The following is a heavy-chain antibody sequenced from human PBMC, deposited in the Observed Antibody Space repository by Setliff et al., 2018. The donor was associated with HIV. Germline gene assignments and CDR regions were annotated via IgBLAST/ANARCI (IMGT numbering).Heavy chain of an antibody. Sequence: ASVKVSCKTSGYTFTSYGMNWIRQAPGQGLEWMGWTYLGATNYAQRFRDRFTVTTDTSTSTAYMELRGLSPDDTAVYYCAREVDGLELDHWGQGTLVTVSS. CDR3: AREVDGLELDH. J-gene: IGHJ4*02. CDR1: GYTFTSYG. V-gene: IGHV1-18*04. CDR2: TYLGAT.